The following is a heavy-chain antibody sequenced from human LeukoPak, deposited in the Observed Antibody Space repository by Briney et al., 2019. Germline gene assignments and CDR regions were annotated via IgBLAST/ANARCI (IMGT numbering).Heavy chain of an antibody. CDR2: IYYSGST. J-gene: IGHJ4*02. D-gene: IGHD6-19*01. Sequence: SETLSLTCTDSGGSISSSSYYWGWIRQPPGKGLEWSGSIYYSGSTYYNPSLKSRVTISVDTSKNQFSLKLSSVTAADTAVYYCARDYSSLSGFDYWGQGTLVTVSS. V-gene: IGHV4-39*02. CDR1: GGSISSSSYY. CDR3: ARDYSSLSGFDY.